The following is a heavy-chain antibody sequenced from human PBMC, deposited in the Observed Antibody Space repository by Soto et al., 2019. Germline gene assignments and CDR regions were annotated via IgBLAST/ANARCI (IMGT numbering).Heavy chain of an antibody. CDR1: GYTFTSYG. CDR2: ISAYNGNT. D-gene: IGHD3-10*02. Sequence: ASVKVSCKASGYTFTSYGISWVRQAPGQGPEWMGWISAYNGNTNYAQKLQGRVTMTTDTSTSTAYMELRSLRSDDPAVYYCARSYVRGGFDYWGQGTLVTVSS. V-gene: IGHV1-18*04. J-gene: IGHJ4*02. CDR3: ARSYVRGGFDY.